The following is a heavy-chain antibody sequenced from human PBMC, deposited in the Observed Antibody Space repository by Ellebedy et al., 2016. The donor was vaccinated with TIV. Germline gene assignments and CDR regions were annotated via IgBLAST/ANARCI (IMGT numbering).Heavy chain of an antibody. V-gene: IGHV3-30*18. CDR3: AKSFSTYIVGADPYNY. CDR1: GFIFSAFG. Sequence: GESLKISCAASGFIFSAFGMHWVRQAPGKGLEWVAVISFDGNEIYYIDSVKGRFTISRDNSKNTVYLQMNSLRAEDTAVYYCAKSFSTYIVGADPYNYWGQGTRVTVSS. J-gene: IGHJ4*02. CDR2: ISFDGNEI. D-gene: IGHD1-26*01.